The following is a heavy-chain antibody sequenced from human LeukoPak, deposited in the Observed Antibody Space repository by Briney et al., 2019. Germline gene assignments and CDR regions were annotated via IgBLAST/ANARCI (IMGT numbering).Heavy chain of an antibody. D-gene: IGHD5-18*01. V-gene: IGHV3-23*01. Sequence: GGSLRLSCAAPGFTFSSPGMSWVRQAPGKGLEWVSAISGIGCSTNHAYSVKGRFTISRDNSKNMLYLQMNSLRAEDTAVYYCAKTYSFYFDYWGQGTLVTVSS. CDR2: ISGIGCST. CDR3: AKTYSFYFDY. CDR1: GFTFSSPG. J-gene: IGHJ4*02.